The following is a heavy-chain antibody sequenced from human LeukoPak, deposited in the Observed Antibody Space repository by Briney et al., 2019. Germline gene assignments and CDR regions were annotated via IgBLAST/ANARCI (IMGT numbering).Heavy chain of an antibody. CDR1: GYYISSGYY. J-gene: IGHJ6*03. Sequence: SETLPLTCVVSGYYISSGYYWGWIRQPPGKGLEWIGSIDRSGSTYYNPSLKSRVTISVDTSKNQFSLKLSSVTAADTAVYYCARGPNYMDVWGKGTTVTVSS. CDR2: IDRSGST. CDR3: ARGPNYMDV. V-gene: IGHV4-38-2*01.